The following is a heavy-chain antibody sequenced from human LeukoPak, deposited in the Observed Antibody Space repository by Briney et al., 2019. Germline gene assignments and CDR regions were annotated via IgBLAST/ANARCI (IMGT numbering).Heavy chain of an antibody. D-gene: IGHD5-12*01. CDR2: VYYTGTT. CDR3: VSLVDSGLPNN. Sequence: SETLSLTCTVSGXSISSYYWSWIRQPPGEGQEWIAYVYYTGTTNFNPSLKSRVTISLDASRSQFSLKVSSVTAADTAVYYCVSLVDSGLPNNWGQGTLVTVSS. J-gene: IGHJ4*02. CDR1: GXSISSYY. V-gene: IGHV4-59*08.